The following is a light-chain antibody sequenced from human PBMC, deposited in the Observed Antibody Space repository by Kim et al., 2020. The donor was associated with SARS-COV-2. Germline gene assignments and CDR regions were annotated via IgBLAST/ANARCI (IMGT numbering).Light chain of an antibody. Sequence: KTAKIPCAGSDIGEKAVHWYQQKPGRAPLLVIHSDNRRPSGIPERISGSKSGNTATLTISRVEAGDEADYYCQVWDETTEHVIFGGGTQLTVL. CDR3: QVWDETTEHVI. CDR1: DIGEKA. J-gene: IGLJ2*01. CDR2: SDN. V-gene: IGLV3-21*04.